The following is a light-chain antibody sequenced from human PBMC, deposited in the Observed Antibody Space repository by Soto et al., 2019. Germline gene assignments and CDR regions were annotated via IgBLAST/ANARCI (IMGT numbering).Light chain of an antibody. CDR3: MQGLQTPLT. V-gene: IGKV2-28*01. J-gene: IGKJ4*01. CDR2: LAS. CDR1: QSLQHSDGYNY. Sequence: EIVLTQSPLSLPVTPGEPASISCRSSQSLQHSDGYNYLDWYLQKAGQPPQLLIYLASYRASGVPDRFSGSGSGTDFTLRISRVEPEDVGVYYFMQGLQTPLTFGGGTKVQMK.